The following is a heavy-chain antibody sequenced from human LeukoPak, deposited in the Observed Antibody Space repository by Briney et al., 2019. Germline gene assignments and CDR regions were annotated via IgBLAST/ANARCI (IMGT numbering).Heavy chain of an antibody. D-gene: IGHD1-1*01. V-gene: IGHV3-23*01. CDR3: ARVEEATTFNP. CDR2: ISGSGGST. J-gene: IGHJ5*02. CDR1: GFTFRRYG. Sequence: GGTLRLSCAASGFTFRRYGMSWVRQAPGKGLEWVSAISGSGGSTYYGDSVKGRFTISRDNAKNSLFLQMNSLRAEDTAVYYCARVEEATTFNPWGQGTLVTVSS.